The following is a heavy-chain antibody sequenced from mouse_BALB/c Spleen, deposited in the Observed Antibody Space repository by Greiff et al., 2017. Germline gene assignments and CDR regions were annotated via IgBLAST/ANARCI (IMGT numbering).Heavy chain of an antibody. CDR3: ARETGLAY. CDR1: GFTFSSYT. J-gene: IGHJ3*01. D-gene: IGHD3-1*01. Sequence: EVKLVESGGGLVQPGGSLKLSCAASGFTFSSYTMSWVRQTPEKRLEWVAYISNGGGSTYYPDTVKGRFTISRDNAKNTLYLQMSSLKSEDTAMYYCARETGLAYWGQGTLVTVSA. CDR2: ISNGGGST. V-gene: IGHV5-12-2*01.